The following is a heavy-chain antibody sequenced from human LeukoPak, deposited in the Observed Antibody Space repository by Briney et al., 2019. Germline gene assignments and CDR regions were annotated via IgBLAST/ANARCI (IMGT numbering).Heavy chain of an antibody. J-gene: IGHJ4*02. D-gene: IGHD5-24*01. CDR2: INPNSGGT. CDR3: ARGFMATITEFDY. V-gene: IGHV1-2*02. CDR1: GYTFTGYY. Sequence: ASVKVSCKASGYTFTGYYMHWVRQAPGQGLEWMGWINPNSGGTNYAQKFQGRVTMTRDTSISTAYRELSRLRSDDTAVYYCARGFMATITEFDYWGQGTLVTVSS.